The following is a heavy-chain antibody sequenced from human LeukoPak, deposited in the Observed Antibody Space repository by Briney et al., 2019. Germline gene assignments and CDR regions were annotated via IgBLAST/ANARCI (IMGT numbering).Heavy chain of an antibody. CDR3: ARGVLLFRGYFDY. D-gene: IGHD3-10*01. Sequence: SETLSLTCAVYGGSFSGYYWSWIRQPPGKGLEWIGEINHSGSTNYNPSLKSRVTISVDTSKNQFSLKLSSVTAADTAGYYCARGVLLFRGYFDYWGQGTLVTVSS. CDR2: INHSGST. J-gene: IGHJ4*02. V-gene: IGHV4-34*01. CDR1: GGSFSGYY.